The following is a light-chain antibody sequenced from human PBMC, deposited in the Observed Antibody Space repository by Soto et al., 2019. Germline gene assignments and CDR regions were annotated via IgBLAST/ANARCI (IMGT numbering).Light chain of an antibody. CDR2: DAS. Sequence: EIVLTQSPGTLSLSPGESATLSCRASQSVSSYLAWYQQKPGQAPRLLIYDASNRATGIPARFSGSGSGTDFTLTISSLEPEDLAVYYGQQRSNWPPITFGQGTRLEIK. CDR1: QSVSSY. V-gene: IGKV3-11*01. CDR3: QQRSNWPPIT. J-gene: IGKJ5*01.